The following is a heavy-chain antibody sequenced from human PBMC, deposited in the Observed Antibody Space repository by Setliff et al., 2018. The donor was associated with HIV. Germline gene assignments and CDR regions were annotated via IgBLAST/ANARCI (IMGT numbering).Heavy chain of an antibody. CDR3: ARGHSHGYGYSGSYGPFDT. J-gene: IGHJ3*02. D-gene: IGHD1-26*01. V-gene: IGHV1-69*05. CDR1: GGTFSSYA. Sequence: GASVKVSCKASGGTFSSYAINWVRQAPGQGLEWMGGIIPMFGTLNFAQKFQGRVTITTDESTSTAYMELNSLRSEDTAVYYCARGHSHGYGYSGSYGPFDTWGQGTMVTVSS. CDR2: IIPMFGTL.